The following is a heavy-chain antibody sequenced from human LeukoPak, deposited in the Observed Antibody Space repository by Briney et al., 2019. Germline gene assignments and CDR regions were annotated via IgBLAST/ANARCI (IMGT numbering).Heavy chain of an antibody. V-gene: IGHV3-7*01. Sequence: GGSLRLSCAASGFTFSSYWMSWVRQAPGKGLEGVANIKQDGSEKYYVDSVKGRFTISRDNDKNSLYLQMNSLRAEDTAVYYRARESHSSGWYAYWGQGNLVTVSS. D-gene: IGHD6-19*01. CDR3: ARESHSSGWYAY. CDR1: GFTFSSYW. J-gene: IGHJ4*02. CDR2: IKQDGSEK.